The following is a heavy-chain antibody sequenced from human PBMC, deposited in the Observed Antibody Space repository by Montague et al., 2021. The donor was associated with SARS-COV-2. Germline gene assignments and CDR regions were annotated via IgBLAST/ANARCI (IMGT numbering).Heavy chain of an antibody. CDR1: GEPISGFF. CDR2: IYASGGT. V-gene: IGHV4-4*07. CDR3: ARGVVVAPPVADY. J-gene: IGHJ4*02. Sequence: SETLSLTCSVSGEPISGFFWNWIRQPAGKGLELIGRIYASGGTDYNPSLESRGTMSVDTSKNQFSLKVNSVTAADTAMYHCARGVVVAPPVADYWGRGTLVTVSS. D-gene: IGHD2-15*01.